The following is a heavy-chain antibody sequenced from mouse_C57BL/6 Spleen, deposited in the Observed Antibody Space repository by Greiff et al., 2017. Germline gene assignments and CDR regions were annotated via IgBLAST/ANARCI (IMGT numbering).Heavy chain of an antibody. CDR1: GFTFSDYG. CDR3: ASSGSYYGSRGTWFAY. Sequence: EVQLMESGGGLVKPGGSLKLSCAASGFTFSDYGMHWVRQAPEKGLEWVAYISRGSSTIYYADTVKGRFTISRDNANNTLFLQMTSLRSEDTAMYYCASSGSYYGSRGTWFAYWGQGTLVTVSA. V-gene: IGHV5-17*01. CDR2: ISRGSSTI. D-gene: IGHD1-1*01. J-gene: IGHJ3*01.